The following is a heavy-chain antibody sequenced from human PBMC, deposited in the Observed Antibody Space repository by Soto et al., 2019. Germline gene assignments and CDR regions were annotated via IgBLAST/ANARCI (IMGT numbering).Heavy chain of an antibody. CDR1: GGTFSSYA. D-gene: IGHD2-2*01. CDR3: ARGRAKVQPYYCSCGMDV. V-gene: IGHV1-69*12. CDR2: IIPIFGTA. Sequence: QVQLMQSGAEVKKPGSSVKVSCKASGGTFSSYAISWVRQAPGQGLERMGGIIPIFGTANYAKKLQDRVTITADESTSTAYMELRSLRSEDTAVYYCARGRAKVQPYYCSCGMDVWGQGTTVAVSS. J-gene: IGHJ6*02.